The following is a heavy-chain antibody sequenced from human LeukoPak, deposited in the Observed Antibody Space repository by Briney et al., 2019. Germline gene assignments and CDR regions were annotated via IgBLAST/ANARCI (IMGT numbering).Heavy chain of an antibody. CDR2: IWYDGGNK. V-gene: IGHV3-33*01. Sequence: GRSLRLSCAASGFTFSSYGMHWVRQAPGKGLEWVAVIWYDGGNKYYADSVKGRFTISRDNSKNTLYLQMNSLRAEDTAVYYCARDRITGTTEWYFDYWGQGTLVTVSS. CDR1: GFTFSSYG. D-gene: IGHD1-7*01. J-gene: IGHJ4*02. CDR3: ARDRITGTTEWYFDY.